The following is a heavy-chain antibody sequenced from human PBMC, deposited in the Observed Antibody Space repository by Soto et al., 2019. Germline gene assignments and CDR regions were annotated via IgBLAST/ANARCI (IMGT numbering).Heavy chain of an antibody. CDR2: IKQDGSEK. Sequence: PGGSLRLSCAASGFTFRNYWMSWVRQAPGKGLEWVANIKQDGSEKYYVDSVKGRFTISRDNAKNTLYLQMNSLRAEDTTVYYCARFSYGSHHRAYAFDISGQGTMVTVSS. D-gene: IGHD3-10*01. CDR3: ARFSYGSHHRAYAFDI. CDR1: GFTFRNYW. J-gene: IGHJ3*02. V-gene: IGHV3-7*01.